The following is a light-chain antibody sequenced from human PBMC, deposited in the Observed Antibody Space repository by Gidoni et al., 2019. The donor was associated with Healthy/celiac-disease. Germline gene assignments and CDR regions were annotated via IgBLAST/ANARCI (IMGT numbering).Light chain of an antibody. CDR1: PSVSSSY. Sequence: EIVLTQSPGPLSLSPGERATLSCRASPSVSSSYLACYQQKPGQAPRLLIYGASSRDTGIPDRLRGSGSGTDFTLTISRLEPEDVAVYYWQQYGRSPRTFGQGTKVEIK. J-gene: IGKJ1*01. V-gene: IGKV3-20*01. CDR3: QQYGRSPRT. CDR2: GAS.